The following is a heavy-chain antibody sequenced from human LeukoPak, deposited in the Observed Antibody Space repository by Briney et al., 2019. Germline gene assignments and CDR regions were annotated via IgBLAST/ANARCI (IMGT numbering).Heavy chain of an antibody. J-gene: IGHJ4*02. CDR2: ISSSSSDI. CDR1: GFTFTTYS. CDR3: ARVLSLQSDY. Sequence: GGSLRLSCAASGFTFTTYSMNWVRQAPGKGLEWVSYISSSSSDIYYADSVKGRFTISRDNAENSLYLQMNSLRAEDTAVYYCARVLSLQSDYWGQGTLVTVSS. V-gene: IGHV3-48*01. D-gene: IGHD3-16*02.